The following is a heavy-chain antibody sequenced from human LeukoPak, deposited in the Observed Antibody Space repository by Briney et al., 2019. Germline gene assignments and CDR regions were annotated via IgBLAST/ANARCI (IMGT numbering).Heavy chain of an antibody. CDR3: AHRVSGRVGESDAFDI. J-gene: IGHJ3*02. CDR2: VYWTDHK. V-gene: IGHV2-5*01. Sequence: GPTLVNPTQTLTLTCTFSGFPRSTSGEGMGWIRQPLGKALECLALVYWTDHKRYSSSLESRLTITKDTSKNQVVLTMTNMDPVDTAAYFCAHRVSGRVGESDAFDIWGQGTMVTVSS. CDR1: GFPRSTSGEG. D-gene: IGHD3-10*01.